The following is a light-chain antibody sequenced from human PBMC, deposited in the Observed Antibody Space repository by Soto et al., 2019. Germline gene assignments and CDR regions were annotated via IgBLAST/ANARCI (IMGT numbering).Light chain of an antibody. J-gene: IGKJ5*01. Sequence: IQLAQSPSALSASVGYRVTITCRASLSVSAWLAWYQVKPGKAPNLLIYKASILQSGVPSRFSGSASGAEFTLTISSLQPDDFGSYFFQQSFTFAQGTRLEI. CDR3: QQSFT. CDR2: KAS. V-gene: IGKV1-5*03. CDR1: LSVSAW.